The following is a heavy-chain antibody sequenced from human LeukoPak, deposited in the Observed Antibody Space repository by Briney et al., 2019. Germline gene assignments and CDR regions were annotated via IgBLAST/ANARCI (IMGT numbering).Heavy chain of an antibody. Sequence: GGSLRLSCAASGFTFSSNGMHWVRQAPGKGLEWVAIIWYDGSNAYYADSVKGRFTISRDNSKNTLYLQMNSLRADDTAVYYCARLVGARGGYFDYWGQGTLVTVSS. D-gene: IGHD1-26*01. J-gene: IGHJ4*02. CDR1: GFTFSSNG. CDR3: ARLVGARGGYFDY. CDR2: IWYDGSNA. V-gene: IGHV3-33*01.